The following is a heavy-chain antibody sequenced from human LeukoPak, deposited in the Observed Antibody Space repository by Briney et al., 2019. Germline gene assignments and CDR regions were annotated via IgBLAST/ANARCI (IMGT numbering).Heavy chain of an antibody. Sequence: GGSLRLSCAASGFTFSNAWMSWVRQAPGKGLECVGRIKSKTDGGTTDYAAPVKGRFTISRDDSKNTLYLQMNSLKTEDTAVYYCTTRSFYCSSTSCFNDAFDIWGQGTMVTVSS. CDR1: GFTFSNAW. D-gene: IGHD2-2*01. J-gene: IGHJ3*02. CDR2: IKSKTDGGTT. V-gene: IGHV3-15*01. CDR3: TTRSFYCSSTSCFNDAFDI.